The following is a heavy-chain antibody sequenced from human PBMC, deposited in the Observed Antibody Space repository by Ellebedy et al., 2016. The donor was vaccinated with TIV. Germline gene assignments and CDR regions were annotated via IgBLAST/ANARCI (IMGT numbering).Heavy chain of an antibody. CDR1: GFSFSDCS. Sequence: GESLKISCAASGFSFSDCSMSWVRQAPGKGLEWLSSISSRSSNIYYADSVRGRFTVSRDNAKDSLSLQMNSLRADDTAVYYCARSPTPGTYYFDYWGQGALVTVSS. CDR3: ARSPTPGTYYFDY. CDR2: ISSRSSNI. D-gene: IGHD6-13*01. J-gene: IGHJ4*02. V-gene: IGHV3-21*01.